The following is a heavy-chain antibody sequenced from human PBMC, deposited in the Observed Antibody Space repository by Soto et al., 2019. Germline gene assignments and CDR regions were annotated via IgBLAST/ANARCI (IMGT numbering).Heavy chain of an antibody. J-gene: IGHJ6*02. D-gene: IGHD1-1*01. CDR1: GYTLTELS. CDR3: ATESRNPYYYYYGMDV. CDR2: FDPEDGET. Sequence: ASVKVSCKVSGYTLTELSMHWVRQAPGKGLEWMGGFDPEDGETIHAQKFQGRVTMTEDTSTDTAYMELSSLRSEDTAVYYCATESRNPYYYYYGMDVWGQGTTVTVS. V-gene: IGHV1-24*01.